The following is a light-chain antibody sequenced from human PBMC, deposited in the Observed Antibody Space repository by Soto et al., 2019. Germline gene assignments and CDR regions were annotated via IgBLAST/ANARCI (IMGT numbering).Light chain of an antibody. CDR2: KAS. Sequence: DIQMTQSPSTLSASVGERVTITCRASQTISSWLAWYQQKPGKAPKLLIYKASTLKSGVPSRFSGSGSGTEFTLTISSLQPDEFATYYCQHYNSYSEAFGQGTKVDIK. CDR1: QTISSW. CDR3: QHYNSYSEA. J-gene: IGKJ1*01. V-gene: IGKV1-5*03.